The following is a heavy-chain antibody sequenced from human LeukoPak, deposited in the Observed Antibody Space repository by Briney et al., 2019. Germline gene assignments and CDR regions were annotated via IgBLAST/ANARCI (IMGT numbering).Heavy chain of an antibody. V-gene: IGHV3-21*01. Sequence: PGGSLRLSCAASGFTFSDYNMNWVRQSPEKGLEWVSSITSGTTYIYYADSVRGRFTISRDNAKNSLYLQMNSLRAEDTAVYYCARVGEQLVGRYYYYYYYMDVWGKGTTVTVSS. CDR3: ARVGEQLVGRYYYYYYYMDV. D-gene: IGHD6-6*01. CDR1: GFTFSDYN. CDR2: ITSGTTYI. J-gene: IGHJ6*03.